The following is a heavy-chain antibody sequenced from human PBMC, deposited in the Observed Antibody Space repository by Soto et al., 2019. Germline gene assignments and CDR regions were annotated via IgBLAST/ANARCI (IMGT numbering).Heavy chain of an antibody. J-gene: IGHJ6*03. CDR3: TRHATVVVPAAMRGGRYYYMDV. V-gene: IGHV3-73*01. CDR2: IRSKANSYAT. CDR1: GFTFSGSA. D-gene: IGHD2-2*01. Sequence: GGSLRLSCAASGFTFSGSAMHWVRQASGKGLEWVGRIRSKANSYATAYAASVKGRFTISRDDSKNTAYLQMNSLKTEDTAVYYCTRHATVVVPAAMRGGRYYYMDVWGKGTTVTVSS.